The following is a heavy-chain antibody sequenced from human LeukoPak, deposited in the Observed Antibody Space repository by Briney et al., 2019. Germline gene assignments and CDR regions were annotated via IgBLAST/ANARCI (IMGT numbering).Heavy chain of an antibody. CDR1: GFTFSSYD. CDR3: AREGGIGPHGTSYGMDV. Sequence: GGSLRLSCAASGFTFSSYDMHWVRQATGKGLEWVSAIGTAGDTYYPGSVKGRFTISRENAKNSLYLQMNSLRAGDTAVYYCAREGGIGPHGTSYGMDVWGQGITVTVSS. D-gene: IGHD3-16*01. CDR2: IGTAGDT. J-gene: IGHJ6*02. V-gene: IGHV3-13*01.